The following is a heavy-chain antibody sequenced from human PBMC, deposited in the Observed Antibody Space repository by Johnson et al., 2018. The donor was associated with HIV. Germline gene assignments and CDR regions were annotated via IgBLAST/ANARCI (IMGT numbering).Heavy chain of an antibody. CDR3: AREISRYYYDYAAFDL. D-gene: IGHD3-22*01. V-gene: IGHV3-23*04. J-gene: IGHJ3*01. Sequence: EVQLVESGGGLVQPGGSLGLSCAASGFTFNNYAMTWVRQAPGKGLEWVSVISGSGDSSYYADSVKGRFTISRDNSRNTLYLQINSLRAEDTSLYYCAREISRYYYDYAAFDLWGQGTTVTVSS. CDR1: GFTFNNYA. CDR2: ISGSGDSS.